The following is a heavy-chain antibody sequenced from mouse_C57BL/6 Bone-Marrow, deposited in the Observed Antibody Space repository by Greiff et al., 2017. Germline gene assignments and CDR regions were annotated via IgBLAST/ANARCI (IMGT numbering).Heavy chain of an antibody. Sequence: VQLQQSGAELVKPGASVKISCKASGYAFSSYWMNWVKQRPGKGLEWIGQIYPGDGDTNYNGKFKGKATLTADKSSSTAYMQLSSLTSEDSAVYFCARYPPHYYGSSHWYFDVWGTGTTVTVSS. J-gene: IGHJ1*03. CDR1: GYAFSSYW. V-gene: IGHV1-80*01. CDR2: IYPGDGDT. CDR3: ARYPPHYYGSSHWYFDV. D-gene: IGHD1-1*01.